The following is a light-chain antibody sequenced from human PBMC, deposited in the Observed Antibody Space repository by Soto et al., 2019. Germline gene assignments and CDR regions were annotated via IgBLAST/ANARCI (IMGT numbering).Light chain of an antibody. J-gene: IGKJ3*01. CDR3: QQYGSSPFT. CDR2: GSS. Sequence: EIVLTQSPGTLSLSPGERATLSCWASQSISSNYLAWYQQKPGQPPRLLISGSSSRATGIPKRFSGSASGTNFTLTISRLEPEDVAVFYCQQYGSSPFTFGPGTKVDFK. V-gene: IGKV3-20*01. CDR1: QSISSNY.